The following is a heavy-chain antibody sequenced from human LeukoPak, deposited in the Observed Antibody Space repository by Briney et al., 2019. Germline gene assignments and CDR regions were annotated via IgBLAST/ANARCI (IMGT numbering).Heavy chain of an antibody. Sequence: ASVKVSCKASGYTFTGCYMHWVRQAPGQGLEWMGWINPNSGGTNYAQKFQGWVTMTRDTSISTAYMELSRLRSDDTAVYYCARETYSGSYYWFDPWGQGTLVTVSS. D-gene: IGHD1-26*01. CDR3: ARETYSGSYYWFDP. V-gene: IGHV1-2*04. CDR2: INPNSGGT. J-gene: IGHJ5*02. CDR1: GYTFTGCY.